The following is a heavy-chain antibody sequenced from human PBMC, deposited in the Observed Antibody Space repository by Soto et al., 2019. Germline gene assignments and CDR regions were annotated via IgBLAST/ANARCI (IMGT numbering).Heavy chain of an antibody. CDR2: ISGSGGST. V-gene: IGHV3-23*01. CDR3: AKSGYHLGYSSGWYWDY. Sequence: EVQLLESGGGLVQPGGSLRLSCAASGFTFSSYAMSWVRQAPGKGLEWVSAISGSGGSTYYADSVKGRFTISRDNSKNKLSLQMNSLRAEDTAVYYCAKSGYHLGYSSGWYWDYWGQGTLVTVSS. CDR1: GFTFSSYA. D-gene: IGHD6-19*01. J-gene: IGHJ4*02.